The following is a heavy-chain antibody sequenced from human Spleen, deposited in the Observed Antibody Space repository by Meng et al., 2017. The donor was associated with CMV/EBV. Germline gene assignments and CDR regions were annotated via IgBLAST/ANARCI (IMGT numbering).Heavy chain of an antibody. D-gene: IGHD3-16*01. CDR3: ARARWGDFDY. CDR2: IIPISGPP. CDR1: GYTFTSYG. Sequence: SVKVSCKASGYTFTSYGISWVRQAPGQGLEWIGGIIPISGPPSYAQTFQARVTITTDESTRTASMELSSLRSEDTAIYYCARARWGDFDYWGQGTLVTVSS. J-gene: IGHJ4*02. V-gene: IGHV1-69*05.